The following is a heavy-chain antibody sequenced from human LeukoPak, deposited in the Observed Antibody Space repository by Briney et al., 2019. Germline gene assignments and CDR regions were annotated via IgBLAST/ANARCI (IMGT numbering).Heavy chain of an antibody. CDR2: IAYDGSNK. CDR1: GFTFSSSG. D-gene: IGHD3-3*02. CDR3: AIDAFWPVGFDP. V-gene: IGHV3-30*03. Sequence: GGSLRLSCAASGFTFSSSGMHWVRQAPGKGLEWVAVIAYDGSNKYYADSVKGRFTISRDNFKNTLYLQMNSLRAEDTAMYYCAIDAFWPVGFDPWGQGTLATVSS. J-gene: IGHJ5*02.